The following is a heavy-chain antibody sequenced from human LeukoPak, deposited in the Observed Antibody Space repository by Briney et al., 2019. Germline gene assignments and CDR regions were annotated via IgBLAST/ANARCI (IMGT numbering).Heavy chain of an antibody. CDR2: INPSGGST. Sequence: GASVKVSCKASGYTFTSYYMHWVRQAPGQGLEWMGLINPSGGSTSYAQKFQGRVTMTRDTSTSTVYMELSSLRSEDTAVYYCARAYYYDSSGYYYDAFNIWGQGTMVTVSS. J-gene: IGHJ3*02. CDR1: GYTFTSYY. D-gene: IGHD3-22*01. V-gene: IGHV1-46*01. CDR3: ARAYYYDSSGYYYDAFNI.